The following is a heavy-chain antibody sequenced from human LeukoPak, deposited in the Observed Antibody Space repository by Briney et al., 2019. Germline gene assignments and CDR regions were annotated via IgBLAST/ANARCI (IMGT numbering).Heavy chain of an antibody. J-gene: IGHJ3*02. CDR3: ARDLPAVAGSDAFDI. Sequence: RPGRPLRLSCAASGFTFEDYAMHWVRQAPGKGLEWVSGISWNSNSIGYADSVKGRFTISRDNSKNTLYLQMNSLRAEDTAVYYCARDLPAVAGSDAFDIWGQGTMVTVSS. CDR1: GFTFEDYA. V-gene: IGHV3-9*01. D-gene: IGHD6-19*01. CDR2: ISWNSNSI.